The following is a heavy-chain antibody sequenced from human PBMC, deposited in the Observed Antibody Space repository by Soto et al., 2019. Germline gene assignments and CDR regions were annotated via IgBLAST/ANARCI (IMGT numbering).Heavy chain of an antibody. Sequence: QVHLVQSGAEVKKPGASVNVSCKTSGYTFTRNGISWVRQAPGQGLEWMGWISPNSGNIKYAQKLQGRVIMTTDTSTSTAYMELRSLRFDDTAVYYGVKDRDSNSWPSRDVWGPGTTVTVAS. D-gene: IGHD3-22*01. CDR3: VKDRDSNSWPSRDV. V-gene: IGHV1-18*01. CDR2: ISPNSGNI. J-gene: IGHJ6*02. CDR1: GYTFTRNG.